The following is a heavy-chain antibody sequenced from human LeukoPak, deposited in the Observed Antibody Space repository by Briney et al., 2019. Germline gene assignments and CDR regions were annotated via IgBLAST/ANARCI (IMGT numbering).Heavy chain of an antibody. D-gene: IGHD4-23*01. Sequence: GGSLRLSCAASGFTFSSYGMHWVRQAPGKGLEWVAVISYDGSNKYYADSVKGRFTISRDNSKNTLYLQMNSLRAEDTAVYYCAKLVRVVTDAFDIWGQGTMVIVSS. CDR3: AKLVRVVTDAFDI. CDR2: ISYDGSNK. J-gene: IGHJ3*02. CDR1: GFTFSSYG. V-gene: IGHV3-30*18.